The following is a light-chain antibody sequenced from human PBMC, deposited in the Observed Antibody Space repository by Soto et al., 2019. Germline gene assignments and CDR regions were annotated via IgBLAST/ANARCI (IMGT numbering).Light chain of an antibody. J-gene: IGKJ4*01. Sequence: EIVLTQSRATLSLSPGERATLSCRASQSLSSYLAWFQQKPGQAPRLLIYDASNRATGIPARFSGSGSGTDLPLTISSLEPEDFAVYYCQQRRDWPLTFGGGTKVEIK. V-gene: IGKV3-11*01. CDR1: QSLSSY. CDR2: DAS. CDR3: QQRRDWPLT.